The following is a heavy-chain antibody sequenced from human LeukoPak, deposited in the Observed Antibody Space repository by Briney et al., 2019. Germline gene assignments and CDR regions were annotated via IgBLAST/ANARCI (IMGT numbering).Heavy chain of an antibody. J-gene: IGHJ2*01. V-gene: IGHV3-48*01. Sequence: PGGSLRLSCAASGFTVSSYSMNWVRQAPGKGLEWVSYISSSSSTIYYADSVKGRFTISRDNAKNTLYLQMNSLRAEDTALYYCAKVPYGDYPRVWYFDLWGRGTLVTVSS. CDR3: AKVPYGDYPRVWYFDL. CDR2: ISSSSSTI. D-gene: IGHD4-17*01. CDR1: GFTVSSYS.